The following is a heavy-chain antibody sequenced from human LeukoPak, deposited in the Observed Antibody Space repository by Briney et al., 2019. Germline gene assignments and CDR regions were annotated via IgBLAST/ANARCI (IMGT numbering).Heavy chain of an antibody. D-gene: IGHD2-21*01. Sequence: SVKVSCKASGGTFNSYAISWVRQAPGQGLEWMGRIIPIFGTANYAQKFQGRVTITTDESTSTAYMELSSLRSEDTAVYYCARAMLIRRSVFDYWGQGTLVTVSS. CDR2: IIPIFGTA. CDR1: GGTFNSYA. V-gene: IGHV1-69*05. J-gene: IGHJ4*02. CDR3: ARAMLIRRSVFDY.